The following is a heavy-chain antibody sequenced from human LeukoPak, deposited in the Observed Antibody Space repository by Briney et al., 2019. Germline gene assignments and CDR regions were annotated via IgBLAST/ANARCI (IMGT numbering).Heavy chain of an antibody. Sequence: GSLRLSCAASGFTFSDYWMHWVRQAPEKGLEWVANINQDGSEKYYVDSVKGRFTISRDNAKNSLYLQTNSLRADDTAVYYCARALGAYAAFWGQGTLVTVSS. CDR1: GFTFSDYW. CDR3: ARALGAYAAF. V-gene: IGHV3-7*03. J-gene: IGHJ4*02. CDR2: INQDGSEK. D-gene: IGHD5-12*01.